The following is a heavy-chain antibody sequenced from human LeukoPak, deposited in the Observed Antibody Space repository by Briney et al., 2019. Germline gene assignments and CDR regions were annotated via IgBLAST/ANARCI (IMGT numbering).Heavy chain of an antibody. Sequence: GGSLRLSCAASGFTVSSNYMSWVRQAPGKGLEWVSAISGSGGSTYYADSVKGRFTISRDNSKNTLYLQMNSLRAEDTAVYYCAKVFCSGGSCCFDYWGQGTLVTVSS. CDR1: GFTVSSNY. CDR3: AKVFCSGGSCCFDY. V-gene: IGHV3-23*01. CDR2: ISGSGGST. J-gene: IGHJ4*02. D-gene: IGHD2-15*01.